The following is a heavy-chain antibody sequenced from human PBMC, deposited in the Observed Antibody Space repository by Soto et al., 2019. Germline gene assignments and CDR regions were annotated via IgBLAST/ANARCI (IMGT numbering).Heavy chain of an antibody. V-gene: IGHV5-10-1*01. CDR3: ATSQYGPDNYYYYYGMDV. D-gene: IGHD1-1*01. J-gene: IGHJ6*02. Sequence: PGESLKISCKGSGHSFTSYRINWVRQMPGRSLEWMGRIDPSDSYTNNSPSFQGHVTISADKSINTAYLQWSSLKASDTAKYFCATSQYGPDNYYYYYGMDVWGQGTTVTVSS. CDR1: GHSFTSYR. CDR2: IDPSDSYT.